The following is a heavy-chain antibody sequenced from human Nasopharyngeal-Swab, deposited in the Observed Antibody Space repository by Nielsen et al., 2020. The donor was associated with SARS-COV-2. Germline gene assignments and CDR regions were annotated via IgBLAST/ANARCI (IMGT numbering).Heavy chain of an antibody. Sequence: SETLSLTCTVSGGSISSSSYYWGWIRQPPGKGLEWIGIFYYSGSTYYNPSLKSRVTISVDTSKNQFSLKLSSVTAADTAVYYCAGRYCSGGSCSGVQEGDVFDIWGPGTMVTVSS. CDR3: AGRYCSGGSCSGVQEGDVFDI. CDR2: FYYSGST. CDR1: GGSISSSSYY. J-gene: IGHJ3*02. V-gene: IGHV4-39*01. D-gene: IGHD2-15*01.